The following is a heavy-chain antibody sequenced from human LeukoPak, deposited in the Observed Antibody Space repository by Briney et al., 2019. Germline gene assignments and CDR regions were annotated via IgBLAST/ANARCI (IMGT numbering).Heavy chain of an antibody. J-gene: IGHJ3*02. D-gene: IGHD6-19*01. CDR1: GFTFSSYA. CDR2: ISYDGSNK. V-gene: IGHV3-30-3*01. CDR3: GTDHTGYSSGWRAFDI. Sequence: GGSLRLSCAASGFTFSSYAMHRVRQAPGKGLEWVAVISYDGSNKYYADSVKGRFTISRDNSKNTLYLQMNSLRAEDTAVYYCGTDHTGYSSGWRAFDIWGQGTMVTVSS.